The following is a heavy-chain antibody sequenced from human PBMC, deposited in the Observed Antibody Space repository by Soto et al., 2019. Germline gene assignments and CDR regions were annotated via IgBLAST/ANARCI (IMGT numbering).Heavy chain of an antibody. J-gene: IGHJ4*02. CDR1: GGTFSSYA. CDR3: AREVMDHFDY. V-gene: IGHV1-69*06. D-gene: IGHD2-21*01. Sequence: SVKVSCKASGGTFSSYAISWVRQAPGQGLEWMGGIIPIFGTANYAQKFQGRVTITADKSTSTAYMELSSMRSEDTAVYYCAREVMDHFDYWGQGTLVTVSS. CDR2: IIPIFGTA.